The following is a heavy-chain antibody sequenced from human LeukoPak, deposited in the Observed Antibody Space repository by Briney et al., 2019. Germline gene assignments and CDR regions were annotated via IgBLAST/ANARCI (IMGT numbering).Heavy chain of an antibody. CDR2: IYYSAIT. CDR3: AMFQDYYDSSGYYRPFDY. J-gene: IGHJ4*02. V-gene: IGHV4-39*01. D-gene: IGHD3-22*01. CDR1: DGSISSSKYY. Sequence: SETLSLTCTVSDGSISSSKYYWGCIRQPPGKGLEWIGSIYYSAITYYNTSHKSRVTISVDTSKTQLSLRLSSVTAADTAVYYCAMFQDYYDSSGYYRPFDYCGQGTLVTVSS.